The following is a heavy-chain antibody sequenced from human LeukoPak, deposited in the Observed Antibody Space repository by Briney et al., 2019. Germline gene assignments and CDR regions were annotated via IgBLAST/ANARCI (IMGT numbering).Heavy chain of an antibody. V-gene: IGHV3-33*06. D-gene: IGHD3-22*01. CDR2: IWYDGSNK. J-gene: IGHJ4*02. CDR1: GFTFSAYG. Sequence: PGTSLRLSCAASGFTFSAYGMHWVRQAPGKGLEWAAVIWYDGSNKYYGDSVKGRFTISRDNSKNTLYLQMNSLRAEDTAVYYCVKEGYDSSGYYSSFDYWGQGTLVTVSS. CDR3: VKEGYDSSGYYSSFDY.